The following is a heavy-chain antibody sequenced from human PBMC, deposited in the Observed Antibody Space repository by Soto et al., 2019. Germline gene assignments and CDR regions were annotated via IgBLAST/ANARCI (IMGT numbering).Heavy chain of an antibody. J-gene: IGHJ5*02. D-gene: IGHD2-15*01. V-gene: IGHV3-48*03. CDR2: ISSSGSTI. Sequence: PGGSLRLSCAASGFTFSSYEMNWVRQAPGKGLEWVSYISSSGSTIYYADSVKGRFTIPRDNAKNSLYLQMNSLRAEDTAVYYCAPIRRDIVVVVAAPSWGQGTLVTVSS. CDR1: GFTFSSYE. CDR3: APIRRDIVVVVAAPS.